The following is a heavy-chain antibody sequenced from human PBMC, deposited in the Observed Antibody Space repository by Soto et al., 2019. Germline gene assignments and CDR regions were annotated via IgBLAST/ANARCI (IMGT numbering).Heavy chain of an antibody. Sequence: SAILSLTCSVSGCSLSSGGYSWSWIRRPPGKGLEWIGYIYHSGSTYYNPSLKSRVTISVDRSKNQFSLKLSSVTAADTAVYYCASYQAVTTHYLDYRGQGTLVTVSS. CDR2: IYHSGST. CDR3: ASYQAVTTHYLDY. CDR1: GCSLSSGGYS. J-gene: IGHJ4*02. D-gene: IGHD4-17*01. V-gene: IGHV4-30-2*01.